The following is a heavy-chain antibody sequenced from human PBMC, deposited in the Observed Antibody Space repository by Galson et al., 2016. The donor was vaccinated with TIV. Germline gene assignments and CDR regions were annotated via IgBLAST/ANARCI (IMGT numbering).Heavy chain of an antibody. V-gene: IGHV3-66*02. CDR3: AGDRVVDATYYYAYYGMDA. CDR1: GLSVSINY. CDR2: ISDGGKT. Sequence: SLRLSCAASGLSVSINYMTWVRQAPGKGLEWVSLISDGGKTYYPDSVKGRFTISRDNSKNTLYLQMNSLRVEDTAVYYCAGDRVVDATYYYAYYGMDAWGQGTAVTVSS. J-gene: IGHJ6*02. D-gene: IGHD2-15*01.